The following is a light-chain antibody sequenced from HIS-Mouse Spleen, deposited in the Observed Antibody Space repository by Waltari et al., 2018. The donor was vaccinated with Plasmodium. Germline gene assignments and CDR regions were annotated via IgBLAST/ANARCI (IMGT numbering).Light chain of an antibody. J-gene: IGLJ3*02. CDR3: YSAADNNLV. Sequence: SYELTQPSSVSVSPGQTARLTCSGAVLPKQSARWFQQKPGQAPVLVIYKDSERPSGIPERFSGSSSGTTVTLTISGAQVEDEADYYCYSAADNNLVFGGGTKLTVL. CDR2: KDS. V-gene: IGLV3-27*01. CDR1: VLPKQS.